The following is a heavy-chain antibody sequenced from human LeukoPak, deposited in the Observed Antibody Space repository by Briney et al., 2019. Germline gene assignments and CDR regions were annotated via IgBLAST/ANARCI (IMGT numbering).Heavy chain of an antibody. J-gene: IGHJ4*02. CDR2: FDPEDGET. Sequence: GASVKVSCKASGYTFSGYYMHWVRQAPGKGLEWMGGFDPEDGETIYAQKFQGRVTMTEDTSTDTAYMELSSLRSEDTAVYYCATDTFTAVAGGNYFDYWGQGTLVTVSS. CDR3: ATDTFTAVAGGNYFDY. D-gene: IGHD6-19*01. V-gene: IGHV1-24*01. CDR1: GYTFSGYY.